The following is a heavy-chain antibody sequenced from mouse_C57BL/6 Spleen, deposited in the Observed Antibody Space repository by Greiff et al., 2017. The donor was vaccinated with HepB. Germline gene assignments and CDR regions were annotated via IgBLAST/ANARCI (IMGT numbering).Heavy chain of an antibody. D-gene: IGHD2-5*01. CDR1: GYTFTSYW. CDR3: AREDYSNPYFDY. J-gene: IGHJ2*01. Sequence: QVHVKQPGAELVRPGSSVKLSCKASGYTFTSYWMHWVKQRPIQGLEWIGNIDPSDSETHYNQKFKDKATLTVDKSSSTAYMQLSSLTSEDSAVYYCAREDYSNPYFDYWGQGTTLTVSS. CDR2: IDPSDSET. V-gene: IGHV1-52*01.